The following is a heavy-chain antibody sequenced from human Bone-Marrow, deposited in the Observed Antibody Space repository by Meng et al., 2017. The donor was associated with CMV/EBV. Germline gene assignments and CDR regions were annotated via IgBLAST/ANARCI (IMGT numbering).Heavy chain of an antibody. CDR2: LRSNTDGGTA. Sequence: GGSLRLSCAASGFSFTNAWMSWVRQAPGKGLEWVGRLRSNTDGGTADYAAPVKGRFAISRDDSKNTLYLQMDSLKTEDTAVYYCTADPTGTKYYVYDMDVWGQGTTVTFYS. D-gene: IGHD3-10*02. J-gene: IGHJ6*02. CDR3: TADPTGTKYYVYDMDV. CDR1: GFSFTNAW. V-gene: IGHV3-15*01.